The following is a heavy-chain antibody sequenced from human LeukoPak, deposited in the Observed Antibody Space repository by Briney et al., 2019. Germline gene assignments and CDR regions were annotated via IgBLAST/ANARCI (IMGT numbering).Heavy chain of an antibody. D-gene: IGHD4-17*01. V-gene: IGHV3-7*01. J-gene: IGHJ3*02. CDR1: GFTFTAYW. CDR3: ARDFYGDYALSAFDI. CDR2: IKQDGSEK. Sequence: GGSLRLSCAASGFTFTAYWVSWVRQAPGKGLEWVANIKQDGSEKYYVDSVKGRFTISRDNAKNSLYLQMNSLRAEDTAVYYCARDFYGDYALSAFDIWGQGTMVTVSS.